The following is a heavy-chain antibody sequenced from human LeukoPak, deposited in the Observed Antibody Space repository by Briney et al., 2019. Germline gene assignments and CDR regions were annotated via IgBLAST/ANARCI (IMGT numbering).Heavy chain of an antibody. Sequence: TGGSLRLSCAASGLTFSSYSMNWVRQAPGKGLEWVSHITASGTATFYADSVKGRFTISRDNAKNSLYLQMNSLRDEDTAVYYCASSGSYRFDYWGQGTLVTVSS. V-gene: IGHV3-48*02. CDR1: GLTFSSYS. CDR3: ASSGSYRFDY. CDR2: ITASGTAT. J-gene: IGHJ4*02. D-gene: IGHD1-26*01.